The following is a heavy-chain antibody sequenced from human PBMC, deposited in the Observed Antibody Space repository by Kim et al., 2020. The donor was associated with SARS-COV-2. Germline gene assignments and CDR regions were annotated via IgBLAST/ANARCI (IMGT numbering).Heavy chain of an antibody. D-gene: IGHD3-9*01. CDR3: ARAGQSQGVLRYFDWLVFGFDI. CDR1: GGSISSGDYY. V-gene: IGHV4-30-4*01. J-gene: IGHJ3*02. Sequence: SETLSLTCTVSGGSISSGDYYWSWIRQPPGKGLEWIGYIYYSGSTYYNPSLKSRVTISVDTSKNQFSLKLSSVTAADTAVYYCARAGQSQGVLRYFDWLVFGFDIWGQGTMVTVSS. CDR2: IYYSGST.